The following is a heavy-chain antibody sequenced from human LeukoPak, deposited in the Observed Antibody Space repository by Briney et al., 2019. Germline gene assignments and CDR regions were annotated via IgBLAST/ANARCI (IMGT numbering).Heavy chain of an antibody. D-gene: IGHD3-16*01. CDR1: GFTFSSYW. CDR2: INSDGSST. J-gene: IGHJ6*03. CDR3: ARCRPDWGMDV. V-gene: IGHV3-74*01. Sequence: GRSLRLSCAASGFTFSSYWMHWVRQAPGKGLVWVSRINSDGSSTNDADSVKGRFTMFRDNAKNTLYLQMNSLRAEDTAVYYCARCRPDWGMDVWGKGTTVTVSS.